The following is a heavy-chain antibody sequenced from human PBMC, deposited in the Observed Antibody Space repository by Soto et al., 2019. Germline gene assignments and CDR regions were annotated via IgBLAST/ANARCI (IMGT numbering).Heavy chain of an antibody. Sequence: SRPTLVNPTQTLTLTCTFSGFSITGNGEGVGWIRQPPGKALEWLALIYWADDKRYSPSLRNRLTITLDNSKDQVMLTMTDMGPADTATYYCAHGYVQLLATFHYFDSWGQGTQVTVSS. CDR2: IYWADDK. CDR3: AHGYVQLLATFHYFDS. V-gene: IGHV2-5*02. CDR1: GFSITGNGEG. D-gene: IGHD2-2*01. J-gene: IGHJ4*02.